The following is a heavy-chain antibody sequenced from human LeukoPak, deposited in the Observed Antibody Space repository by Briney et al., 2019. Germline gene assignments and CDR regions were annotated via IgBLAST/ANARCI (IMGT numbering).Heavy chain of an antibody. D-gene: IGHD3-3*01. CDR2: IKQDGSEK. V-gene: IGHV3-7*01. Sequence: PGGSLRPSCAASGFTFSSYWMGWVRQAPGKGLEWVANIKQDGSEKYYVDSVKGRFTISRDNAKNSLYLQMNSLRAEDAAVYYCARTIFGVVSYFDIWGQGTMVTVSS. CDR1: GFTFSSYW. J-gene: IGHJ3*02. CDR3: ARTIFGVVSYFDI.